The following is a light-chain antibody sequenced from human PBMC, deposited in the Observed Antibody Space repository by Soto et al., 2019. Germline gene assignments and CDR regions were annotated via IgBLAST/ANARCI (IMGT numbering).Light chain of an antibody. Sequence: EIVLTQSPGTLSLSPGDRATLSCRASQSVSSNFLAWYQQKPGQAPRLLIYGASIRATGIPDRFSGSGSGTDFPLTIRRLEPEDFAMYFCPQYGSAPRTFGQGTKVEIK. J-gene: IGKJ1*01. CDR2: GAS. CDR3: PQYGSAPRT. CDR1: QSVSSNF. V-gene: IGKV3-20*01.